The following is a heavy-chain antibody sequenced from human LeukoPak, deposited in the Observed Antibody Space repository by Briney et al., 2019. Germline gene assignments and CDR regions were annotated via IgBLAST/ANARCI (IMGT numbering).Heavy chain of an antibody. CDR3: ALEDGDTPFGAFDV. CDR2: IWYDGSKR. V-gene: IGHV3-33*01. Sequence: GGSLRLSCAASGFTFSSYGIHWVRQAPGKGLEWVPVIWYDGSKRYYADSVKGRFTISRDNSKNTLYLQMNSLTAEDTAVYYCALEDGDTPFGAFDVWGQGTMVTVSS. J-gene: IGHJ3*01. D-gene: IGHD3-10*01. CDR1: GFTFSSYG.